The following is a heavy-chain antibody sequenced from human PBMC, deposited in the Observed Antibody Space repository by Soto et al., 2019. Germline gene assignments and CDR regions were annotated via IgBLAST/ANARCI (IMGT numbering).Heavy chain of an antibody. V-gene: IGHV3-21*01. Sequence: GGSLRLSCAGSGFAFSIYNMNWVRQAPGKGLEWVTSISSSSDYIYYADSVKGRFTISRDNAKNSLYLQMNSLRAEDTAVYYCATCSSSWYRFDYWGQGTLFTVSS. CDR1: GFAFSIYN. D-gene: IGHD6-13*01. CDR3: ATCSSSWYRFDY. CDR2: ISSSSDYI. J-gene: IGHJ4*02.